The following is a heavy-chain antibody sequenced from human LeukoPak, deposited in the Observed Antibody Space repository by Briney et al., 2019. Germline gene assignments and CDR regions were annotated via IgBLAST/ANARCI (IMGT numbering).Heavy chain of an antibody. J-gene: IGHJ4*02. V-gene: IGHV3-30*01. CDR2: TSYDGTNK. D-gene: IGHD6-13*01. Sequence: PGTSLRLSCAASGFTFSSYAMHWVHQAPGKGLEWVTITSYDGTNKYYADSVKGRFTISRDNSKNTLYLQMNSLRAEDTAVYYCARGSWYYDLWGQGTLVTVSS. CDR3: ARGSWYYDL. CDR1: GFTFSSYA.